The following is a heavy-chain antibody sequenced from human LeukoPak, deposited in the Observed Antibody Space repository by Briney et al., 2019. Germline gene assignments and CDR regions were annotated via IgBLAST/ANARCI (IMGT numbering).Heavy chain of an antibody. V-gene: IGHV5-51*01. J-gene: IGHJ4*02. CDR2: IYPGDSET. D-gene: IGHD3-16*01. CDR3: ARLTNAYLDY. Sequence: GESLQISCKGSGYRFTIYWIGWVRQMPGKGLEWMGIIYPGDSETRYSPSFQGQVTISVDKSISTAYLQWSSLKASDSAMYYCARLTNAYLDYWGQGHLVTVSS. CDR1: GYRFTIYW.